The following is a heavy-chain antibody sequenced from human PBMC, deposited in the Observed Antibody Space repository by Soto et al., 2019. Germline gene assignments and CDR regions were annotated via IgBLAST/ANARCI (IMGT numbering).Heavy chain of an antibody. CDR3: ARLGGYCSSTSCYGFYGMDV. D-gene: IGHD2-2*01. CDR1: GGSISSGPYS. CDR2: FYYSEST. V-gene: IGHV4-39*01. J-gene: IGHJ6*02. Sequence: PSETLSLTCTVSGGSISSGPYSWGWIRQPPGEGLEWIGTFYYSESTYYNPSLEGRVTISVDTSKNKFSLKVSSVTVADTAIYYCARLGGYCSSTSCYGFYGMDVWGQGTTVTVSS.